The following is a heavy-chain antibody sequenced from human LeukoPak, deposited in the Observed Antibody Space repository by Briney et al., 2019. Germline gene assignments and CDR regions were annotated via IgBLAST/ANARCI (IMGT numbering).Heavy chain of an antibody. CDR1: GFTVSSKY. Sequence: GGSLRLSCAASGFTVSSKYMHWVRQAPGKGMEWVSTIYSGGSTYYAASVKDRFSISRDDSKNTLHLQMSTLRDEDTAVYYCARGFQDKDGYKNYFESWGQGTLVTVSS. CDR3: ARGFQDKDGYKNYFES. D-gene: IGHD5-24*01. V-gene: IGHV3-66*01. J-gene: IGHJ4*02. CDR2: IYSGGST.